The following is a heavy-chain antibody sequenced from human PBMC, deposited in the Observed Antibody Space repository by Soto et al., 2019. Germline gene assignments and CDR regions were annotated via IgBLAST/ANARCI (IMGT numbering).Heavy chain of an antibody. J-gene: IGHJ4*02. V-gene: IGHV1-2*04. D-gene: IGHD1-26*01. CDR1: GYTFTGYY. Sequence: ASVKVSCKASGYTFTGYYMHWVRQAPGQGLEWMGWINPNSGGTNYAQKIQGWVTMTRDTSISTAYMELSRLRFDDTAVYYCARVDRSYYFDYWGQGTLVTVSS. CDR3: ARVDRSYYFDY. CDR2: INPNSGGT.